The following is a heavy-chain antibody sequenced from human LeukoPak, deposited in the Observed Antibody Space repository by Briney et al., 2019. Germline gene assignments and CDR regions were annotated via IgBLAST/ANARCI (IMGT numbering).Heavy chain of an antibody. CDR1: DVSFTNYY. CDR3: ARDLGYYDSSDPFDY. D-gene: IGHD3-22*01. J-gene: IGHJ4*02. CDR2: IYSGGST. V-gene: IGHV3-66*01. Sequence: ESLSLTCAVSDVSFTNYYWTWIRQSPGKGLEWVSVIYSGGSTYYADSVKGRFTISRDNSKNTLYLQMNSLRAEDTAVYYCARDLGYYDSSDPFDYWGQGTLVTVSS.